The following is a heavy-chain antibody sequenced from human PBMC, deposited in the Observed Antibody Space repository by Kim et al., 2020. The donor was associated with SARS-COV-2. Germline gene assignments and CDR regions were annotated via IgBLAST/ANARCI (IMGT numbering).Heavy chain of an antibody. CDR3: ARAGIVVVPAAISVVESYYSYGMDV. Sequence: SVKVSCKASGGTFSSYAISWVRQAPGQGLEWMGGIIPIFGTANYAQKFQGRVTITADESTSTAHMELSSLRSEDTAVYYCARAGIVVVPAAISVVESYYSYGMDVWGQGTTVTVSS. CDR1: GGTFSSYA. D-gene: IGHD2-2*01. CDR2: IIPIFGTA. J-gene: IGHJ6*02. V-gene: IGHV1-69*13.